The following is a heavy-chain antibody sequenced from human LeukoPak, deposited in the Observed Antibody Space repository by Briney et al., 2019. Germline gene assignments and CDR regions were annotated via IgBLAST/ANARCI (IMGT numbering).Heavy chain of an antibody. V-gene: IGHV4-39*07. J-gene: IGHJ6*03. D-gene: IGHD6-6*01. CDR3: ARGYSSSWYYYMDV. Sequence: SETLSLTCSVSGGSFTSSSYYWGWIRQPPGKGLEWIGSIYYDGNTYYNPSLKSQVTISVDTSKNQFSLKLSSVTAADTAVYYRARGYSSSWYYYMDVWGKGTTVTVSS. CDR1: GGSFTSSSYY. CDR2: IYYDGNT.